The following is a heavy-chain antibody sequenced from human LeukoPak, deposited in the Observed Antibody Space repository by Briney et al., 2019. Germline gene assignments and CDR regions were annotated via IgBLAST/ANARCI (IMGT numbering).Heavy chain of an antibody. CDR2: IRCDGSNK. V-gene: IGHV3-33*08. CDR3: ARTSFRWEPVNYYYYMDV. D-gene: IGHD1-26*01. J-gene: IGHJ6*03. Sequence: GGSLRLSCVGSGFTFNSYGMHWVRQAPGKGLEWVAFIRCDGSNKYYADSVKGRFTISRDNAKNSPYLQMNSLRAEDTAVYYCARTSFRWEPVNYYYYMDVWGKGTTVTISS. CDR1: GFTFNSYG.